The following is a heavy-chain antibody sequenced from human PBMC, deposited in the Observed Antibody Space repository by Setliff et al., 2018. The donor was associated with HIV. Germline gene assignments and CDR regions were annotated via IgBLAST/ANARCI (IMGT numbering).Heavy chain of an antibody. D-gene: IGHD6-13*01. CDR2: ISYSGST. J-gene: IGHJ6*03. V-gene: IGHV4-59*08. Sequence: SETMSLTCTVSGGSISSHYWTWIRQPPGKGLEWIGYISYSGSTKYNPSLKSRVTISEDTSKNQYYLRLSSVTAADTAVYYCARHWVDSSSWSLYYYYYMDVWGKGTTVTVSS. CDR1: GGSISSHY. CDR3: ARHWVDSSSWSLYYYYYMDV.